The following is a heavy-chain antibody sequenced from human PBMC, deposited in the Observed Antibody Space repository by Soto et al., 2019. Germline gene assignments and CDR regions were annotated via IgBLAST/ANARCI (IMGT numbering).Heavy chain of an antibody. CDR2: ISGNGGSR. CDR3: AKYGGLEVAGAYFSNIDV. Sequence: GGSLRLSCAASGFTFSSYAMSWVRQAPGKGLEWVSVISGNGGSRYYADSVKGQFTISRANSKNTLYLQMNSLRAEDTAVYYCAKYGGLEVAGAYFSNIDVWGQGTTVTVSS. V-gene: IGHV3-23*01. D-gene: IGHD3-16*01. CDR1: GFTFSSYA. J-gene: IGHJ6*02.